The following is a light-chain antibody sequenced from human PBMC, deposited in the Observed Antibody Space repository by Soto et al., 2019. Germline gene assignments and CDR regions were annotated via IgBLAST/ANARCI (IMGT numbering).Light chain of an antibody. CDR3: QQYDTLSYN. V-gene: IGKV1-33*01. J-gene: IGKJ2*01. CDR2: DAS. CDR1: QAISTF. Sequence: DIQMTQSPSSLSASVGDRVTITCQASQAISTFLNWYQHIPGKAPKLLIYDASNLETGVPSRFIGSGSGTDFTFTISSLQPEEVATYYCQQYDTLSYNFGQGTKLEI.